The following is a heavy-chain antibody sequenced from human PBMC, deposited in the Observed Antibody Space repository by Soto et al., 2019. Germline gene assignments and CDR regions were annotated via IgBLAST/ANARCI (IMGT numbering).Heavy chain of an antibody. CDR3: ARRAGVMVPFDY. CDR1: GYTFTTYW. Sequence: PGESLKISCNTSGYTFTTYWVGWVRQRPGEGLEWMGIIHPSDSDTRYSPSFQGHVMFSVDKSLETAYLEWSSLKTSDTAVYFCARRAGVMVPFDYWGQGTQVTVSS. CDR2: IHPSDSDT. V-gene: IGHV5-51*01. D-gene: IGHD3-16*01. J-gene: IGHJ4*02.